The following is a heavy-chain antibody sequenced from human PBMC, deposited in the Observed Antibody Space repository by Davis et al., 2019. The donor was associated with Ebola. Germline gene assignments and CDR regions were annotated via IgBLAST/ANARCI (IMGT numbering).Heavy chain of an antibody. D-gene: IGHD5-18*01. CDR3: ARLASDTAIDY. Sequence: GSLRLSCTVSGGSISSYYWSWIRQPPGKGLEWIGYIYYSGSTNYNPSLKSRVTISVDTSKNQFFLKLSSVTAADTAVYYCARLASDTAIDYWGQGTLVTVSS. CDR2: IYYSGST. V-gene: IGHV4-59*08. J-gene: IGHJ4*02. CDR1: GGSISSYY.